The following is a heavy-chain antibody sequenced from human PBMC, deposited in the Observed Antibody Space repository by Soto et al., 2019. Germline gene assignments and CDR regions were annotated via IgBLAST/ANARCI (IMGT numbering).Heavy chain of an antibody. CDR2: INHSGST. Sequence: QVQLQQWGAGLLKPSETLSLTCAVYGGSFSGYYWSWIRQPPGKGLEWIGEINHSGSTNYNPSLKSRVSISVGTPKTQSSMKLRSVTAADTAVYYCARGVAAAGFDYYYYYYMDVWGKGTTVTVSS. D-gene: IGHD6-13*01. V-gene: IGHV4-34*01. J-gene: IGHJ6*03. CDR3: ARGVAAAGFDYYYYYYMDV. CDR1: GGSFSGYY.